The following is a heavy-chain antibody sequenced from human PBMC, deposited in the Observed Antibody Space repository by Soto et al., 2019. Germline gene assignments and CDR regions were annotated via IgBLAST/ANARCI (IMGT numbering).Heavy chain of an antibody. J-gene: IGHJ2*01. CDR3: ARGTPITYWYFDL. D-gene: IGHD5-12*01. V-gene: IGHV1-2*04. Sequence: QVQLVQSGAEVKKPGASVKVSCKASGYTFTGYYMHWVRQAPGQGLEWMGWINPNSGGTNYAQKFQGWVXXTXDXSISTAYMELSRLRSDDTAVYYCARGTPITYWYFDLWGRGTLVTVSS. CDR1: GYTFTGYY. CDR2: INPNSGGT.